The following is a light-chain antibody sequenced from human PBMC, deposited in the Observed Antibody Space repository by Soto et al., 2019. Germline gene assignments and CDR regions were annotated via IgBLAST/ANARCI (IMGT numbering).Light chain of an antibody. V-gene: IGKV1-39*01. CDR2: AAS. Sequence: DILLTQAASSLSASVGDRVTITCRASQSISSYLNWYQQKPGKAPKLLIYAASSLQSGVPSRFSGSGSGTDFTLTISSLQPEDFATYYCQQSYSTPFTFGPGTKVDTK. J-gene: IGKJ3*01. CDR1: QSISSY. CDR3: QQSYSTPFT.